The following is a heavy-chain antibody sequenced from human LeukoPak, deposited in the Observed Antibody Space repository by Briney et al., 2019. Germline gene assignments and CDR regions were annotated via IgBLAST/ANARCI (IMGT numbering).Heavy chain of an antibody. Sequence: GASVKVSCKASGYSFTDYSIHWVRQAPGQGLEWMGWINPNSGGTNYAQKFQGRVTMTRDMSISTAYMELRRLRSDDTAVYYCARVDGSGWYWFGPWGQGTLVTVSS. CDR1: GYSFTDYS. CDR3: ARVDGSGWYWFGP. J-gene: IGHJ5*02. V-gene: IGHV1-2*02. CDR2: INPNSGGT. D-gene: IGHD6-19*01.